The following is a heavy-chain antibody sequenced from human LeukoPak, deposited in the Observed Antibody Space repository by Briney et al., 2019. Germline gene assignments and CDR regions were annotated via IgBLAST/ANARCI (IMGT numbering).Heavy chain of an antibody. CDR1: GFTFTTYA. J-gene: IGHJ3*02. CDR2: ISGSGTST. V-gene: IGHV3-23*01. Sequence: PGGSLRLSCAVSGFTFTTYAMTWVRQAPGKGLEWVSAISGSGTSTYYADSVKGRFTISRDNSKNTLYLQINSLRAEDTAIYYCSRGGLYWHIWGQGTMVTVSS. CDR3: SRGGLYWHI. D-gene: IGHD3-16*01.